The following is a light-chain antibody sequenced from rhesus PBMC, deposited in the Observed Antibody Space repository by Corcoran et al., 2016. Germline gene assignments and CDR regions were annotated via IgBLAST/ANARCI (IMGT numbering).Light chain of an antibody. CDR1: QSLVHSNGNIY. J-gene: IGKJ4*01. Sequence: DVVMTQSPLSLPITPGQPASISCRSRQSLVHSNGNIYLSWYQQKPGQPPRLLIYKDSNRDSGVPDRFSGSGAGTDFTLKISRVEAEDVGVYYCGQSTHWPLTFGGGTKVEIK. CDR2: KDS. CDR3: GQSTHWPLT. V-gene: IGKV2-64*01.